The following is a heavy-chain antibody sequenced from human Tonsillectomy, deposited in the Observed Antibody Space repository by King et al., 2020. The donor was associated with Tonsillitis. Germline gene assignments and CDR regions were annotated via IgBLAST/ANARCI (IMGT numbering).Heavy chain of an antibody. Sequence: QLQESGPGLVKPSETLSLTCTVSGDSISSNYWTWIRQPAGKGLEWIGRIYTSGSTKYNPSLKSRVTLSVDTSKNQFSLKLSSVTAADTAVYYCARDSPTYRAIGWFDPWGQGTLVTASS. D-gene: IGHD5-18*01. V-gene: IGHV4-4*07. J-gene: IGHJ5*02. CDR1: GDSISSNY. CDR2: IYTSGST. CDR3: ARDSPTYRAIGWFDP.